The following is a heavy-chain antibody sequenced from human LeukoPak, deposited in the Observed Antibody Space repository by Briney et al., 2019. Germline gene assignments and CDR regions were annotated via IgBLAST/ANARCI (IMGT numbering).Heavy chain of an antibody. D-gene: IGHD1-26*01. V-gene: IGHV1-69*02. Sequence: GASVKVSCKASGGTFSSYTISWVRQAPGQGLEWMGRIIPILDISNYAQKFQGRVTITADKSTSTAYMELSSLRSEDTAVYYCARWGNVGASAYAFDIWGQGTMVTVSS. CDR2: IIPILDIS. J-gene: IGHJ3*02. CDR1: GGTFSSYT. CDR3: ARWGNVGASAYAFDI.